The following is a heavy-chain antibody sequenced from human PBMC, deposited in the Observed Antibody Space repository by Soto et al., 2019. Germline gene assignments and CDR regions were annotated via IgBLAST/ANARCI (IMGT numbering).Heavy chain of an antibody. CDR2: FDPEDGET. J-gene: IGHJ5*02. V-gene: IGHV1-24*01. Sequence: ASVKVSCKVSGYTLTELSMHWVRQAPGKGLEWMGGFDPEDGETIYAQKFQGRVTMTEDTSTDTAYMELSSLRSEDTAVYYCATVLYSSGWRYWFDPWGQGTLVTVSS. CDR3: ATVLYSSGWRYWFDP. CDR1: GYTLTELS. D-gene: IGHD6-19*01.